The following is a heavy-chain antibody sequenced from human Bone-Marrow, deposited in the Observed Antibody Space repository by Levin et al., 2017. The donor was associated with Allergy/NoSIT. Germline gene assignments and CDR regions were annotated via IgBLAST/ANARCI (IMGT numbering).Heavy chain of an antibody. CDR1: GYTFTSYY. CDR3: ARDESNDYGDYGSFDY. CDR2: INPSGGST. V-gene: IGHV1-46*01. J-gene: IGHJ4*02. D-gene: IGHD4-17*01. Sequence: ASVKVSCKASGYTFTSYYMHWVRQAPGQGLEWMGIINPSGGSTSYAQKFQGRVTMTRDTSTSTVYMELSSLRSEDTAVYYCARDESNDYGDYGSFDYWGQGTLVTVSS.